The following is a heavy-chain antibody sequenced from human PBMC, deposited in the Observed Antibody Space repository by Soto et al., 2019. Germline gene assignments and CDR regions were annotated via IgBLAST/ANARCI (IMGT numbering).Heavy chain of an antibody. Sequence: DVQLLESGGGLVQPGGSLTLSCAASRFRFSDFAMSWVRQAPGKGLEWVSSIGGLGSDTYYADPVKGRFTNSRDNSKSTLYLQMDGLRDEDTAVYYCAKDAVPYNGKWDWFDSWGQGTLVIVS. V-gene: IGHV3-23*01. D-gene: IGHD1-20*01. CDR1: RFRFSDFA. CDR3: AKDAVPYNGKWDWFDS. J-gene: IGHJ5*01. CDR2: IGGLGSDT.